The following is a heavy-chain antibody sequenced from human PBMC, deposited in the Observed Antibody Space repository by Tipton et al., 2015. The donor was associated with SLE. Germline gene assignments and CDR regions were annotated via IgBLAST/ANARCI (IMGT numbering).Heavy chain of an antibody. CDR1: GFTFSDYY. CDR2: ISRGGNTV. V-gene: IGHV3-11*01. CDR3: ARTTRSSYFDS. D-gene: IGHD1-14*01. J-gene: IGHJ4*02. Sequence: GSLRLSCVASGFTFSDYYMTWIRQAPGKGLEWLSYISRGGNTVYYADSVEGRFTISRDNAKNSLFLQMNSLRSDDTGVYYCARTTRSSYFDSWGQGTLVTVSS.